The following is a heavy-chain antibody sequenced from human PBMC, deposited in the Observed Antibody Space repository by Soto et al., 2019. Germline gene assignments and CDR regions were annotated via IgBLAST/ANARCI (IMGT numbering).Heavy chain of an antibody. Sequence: SETLSLTCSVSGGSISSGAYYWSWIRQRPEKGLEWIGYIYYSGSTYYNPSLKRRVSISLDTSKNQFSLKLASVTAADTAVYYCASTRGSPYYFDYWGQGTLVTVSS. D-gene: IGHD1-26*01. CDR1: GGSISSGAYY. CDR2: IYYSGST. CDR3: ASTRGSPYYFDY. J-gene: IGHJ4*02. V-gene: IGHV4-31*03.